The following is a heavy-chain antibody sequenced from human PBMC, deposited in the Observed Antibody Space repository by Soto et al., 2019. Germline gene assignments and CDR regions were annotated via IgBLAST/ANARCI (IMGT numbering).Heavy chain of an antibody. CDR2: IHSSDST. D-gene: IGHD6-19*01. Sequence: WTWIRQSPGKGLEWIGSIHSSDSTNYNPSLKSRITISLETSRNHFSLKLTSVTAADTAIYYCARGSVAGNFDYLGQGTLVAVSS. J-gene: IGHJ4*02. CDR3: ARGSVAGNFDY. V-gene: IGHV4-61*03.